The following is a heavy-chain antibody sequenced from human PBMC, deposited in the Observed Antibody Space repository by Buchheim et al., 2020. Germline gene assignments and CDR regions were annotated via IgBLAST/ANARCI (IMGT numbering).Heavy chain of an antibody. D-gene: IGHD3-22*01. CDR2: IWYDGSNK. V-gene: IGHV3-33*06. CDR1: GFTFSSYG. Sequence: QVQLVESGGGVVQPGRSLRLSCAASGFTFSSYGMHWVRQAPGKGLEWVAVIWYDGSNKYYADSVKGRFTISRDNSKNTLYLQMNSLRAEDTAVYYCAKVQNYYDSSGYSSPFDYWGQGTL. J-gene: IGHJ4*02. CDR3: AKVQNYYDSSGYSSPFDY.